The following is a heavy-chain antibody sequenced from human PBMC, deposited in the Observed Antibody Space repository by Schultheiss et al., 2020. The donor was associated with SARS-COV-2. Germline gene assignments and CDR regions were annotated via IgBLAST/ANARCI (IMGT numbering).Heavy chain of an antibody. CDR2: IYTSGST. V-gene: IGHV4-4*07. J-gene: IGHJ4*02. Sequence: SETLSLTCTVSGGSISSYYWSWIRQPAGKGLEWIGRIYTSGSTNYNPSLKSRVTMSVDTSKNQFSLNVSSVTAADTAVYYCIWGFLPEIDYWGQGTLVTVSS. CDR1: GGSISSYY. CDR3: IWGFLPEIDY. D-gene: IGHD3-16*01.